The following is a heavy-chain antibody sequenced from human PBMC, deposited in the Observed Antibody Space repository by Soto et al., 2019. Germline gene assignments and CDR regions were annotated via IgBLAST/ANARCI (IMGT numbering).Heavy chain of an antibody. CDR1: GFTFISYA. V-gene: IGHV3-30-3*01. CDR3: ARGPSSLTRFDY. Sequence: GGSLRLSCAASGFTFISYAMHFCRQAPGKGLDWVAVISYDGSNKYYADSVKGRFTISRDNSKNTLYLQMNSLRAEDTAVFYCARGPSSLTRFDYWGQGTLVTVSS. CDR2: ISYDGSNK. J-gene: IGHJ4*02. D-gene: IGHD2-2*01.